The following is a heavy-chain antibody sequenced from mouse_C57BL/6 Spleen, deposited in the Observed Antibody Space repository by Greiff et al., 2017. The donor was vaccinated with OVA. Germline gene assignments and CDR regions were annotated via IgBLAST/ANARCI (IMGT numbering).Heavy chain of an antibody. V-gene: IGHV3-6*01. CDR1: GYSITSGYY. J-gene: IGHJ4*01. Sequence: DVKLQESGPGLVKPSQSLSLTCSVTGYSITSGYYWNWIRQFPGNKLEWMGYISYDGSNNYNPSLKNRISITRDTSKNQFFLKLNSVTTEDTATYYCAREGLLPDAMDYWGQGTSVTVSS. CDR3: AREGLLPDAMDY. D-gene: IGHD2-3*01. CDR2: ISYDGSN.